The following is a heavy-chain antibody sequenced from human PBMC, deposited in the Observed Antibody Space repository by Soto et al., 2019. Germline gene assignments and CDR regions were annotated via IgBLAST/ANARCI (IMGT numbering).Heavy chain of an antibody. Sequence: EVQLLESGGGLVQPGGSLRLSCAASGFTFSSYAMSWVRQAPGKGLEWVSAISGSGISTYYADSVKGRFAISRDNSKNALYLQMNSLRAEDTAVYYCAKDLVYSTGWEPFDYWGQGTLVTVSS. CDR1: GFTFSSYA. V-gene: IGHV3-23*01. D-gene: IGHD6-19*01. J-gene: IGHJ4*02. CDR2: ISGSGIST. CDR3: AKDLVYSTGWEPFDY.